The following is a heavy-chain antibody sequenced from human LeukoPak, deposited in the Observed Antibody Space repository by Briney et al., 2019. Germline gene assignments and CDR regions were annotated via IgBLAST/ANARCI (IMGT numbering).Heavy chain of an antibody. Sequence: GASVKVSCKASGYTFTSYPISWVRQAPGQGLEWKGWITTYNGNTHYAQKLQGRVTMTTETSTSTAYMDLRGLRSDDTAVYYCARGYDYGDYVGDFDYWGQGTLVTVSS. D-gene: IGHD4-17*01. J-gene: IGHJ4*02. CDR3: ARGYDYGDYVGDFDY. CDR2: ITTYNGNT. V-gene: IGHV1-18*01. CDR1: GYTFTSYP.